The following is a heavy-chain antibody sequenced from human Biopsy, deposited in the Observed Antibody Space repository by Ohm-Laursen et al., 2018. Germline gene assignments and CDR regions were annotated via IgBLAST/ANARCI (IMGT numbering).Heavy chain of an antibody. D-gene: IGHD2-8*01. J-gene: IGHJ5*02. CDR1: GFPVSDYY. Sequence: SLRLSCAAPGFPVSDYYMSWIRQAPGRGLEWVSDINSSGSTKYHAESVKGRFTISRDSSTNTLYLQMNGLRADDTAVYCCATGPVQMVYANLRGEFASWGQGALVTVSS. CDR3: ATGPVQMVYANLRGEFAS. V-gene: IGHV3-11*01. CDR2: INSSGSTK.